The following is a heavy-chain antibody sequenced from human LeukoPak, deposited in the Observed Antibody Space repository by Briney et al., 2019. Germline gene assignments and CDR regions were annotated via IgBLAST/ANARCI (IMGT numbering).Heavy chain of an antibody. V-gene: IGHV1-18*01. J-gene: IGHJ5*02. CDR3: ARDVGIFGAAYGGNWFDP. CDR1: GYTFTSYG. Sequence: ASVKVSCKASGYTFTSYGISWVRHAPGQGLEWMGWISAYNGNTNYAQKLQGRVTMTTDTSTSTAYMELRSLRSDDTAVYYCARDVGIFGAAYGGNWFDPWGQGTLVTVSS. CDR2: ISAYNGNT. D-gene: IGHD3-3*01.